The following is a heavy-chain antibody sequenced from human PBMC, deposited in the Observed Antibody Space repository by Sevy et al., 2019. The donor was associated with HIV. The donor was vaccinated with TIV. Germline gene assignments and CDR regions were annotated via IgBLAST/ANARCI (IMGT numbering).Heavy chain of an antibody. V-gene: IGHV3-23*01. CDR3: AKDRGGSDYYFDY. CDR2: ISGSGGST. Sequence: GGSLRLSCAASGFTFSSYAMSWVRQAPGKGLGWVSAISGSGGSTYYADSVKGRFTISRDNSKNTLYLQMNSLRAEDTAVYYCAKDRGGSDYYFDYWGQGTLVTVSS. CDR1: GFTFSSYA. D-gene: IGHD3-16*01. J-gene: IGHJ4*02.